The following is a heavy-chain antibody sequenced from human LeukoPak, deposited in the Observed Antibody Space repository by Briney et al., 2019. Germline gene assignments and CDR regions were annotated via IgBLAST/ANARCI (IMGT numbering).Heavy chain of an antibody. J-gene: IGHJ4*02. V-gene: IGHV3-23*01. CDR2: ITSDGSAT. CDR1: GFTFSNYA. CDR3: AKAPIQYCSGASCYPFDY. D-gene: IGHD2-15*01. Sequence: GGSLTLSCAASGFTFSNYAMGWVRQTPGKGLECISLITSDGSATYYVDSVKGRFTISRDNSDNTMYLQMSSLRADDTAVYYCAKAPIQYCSGASCYPFDYWGQGTLVTVSS.